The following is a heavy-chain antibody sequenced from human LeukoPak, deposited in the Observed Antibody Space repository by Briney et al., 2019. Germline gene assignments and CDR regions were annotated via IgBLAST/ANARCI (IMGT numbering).Heavy chain of an antibody. CDR2: IIPIFGTA. CDR1: GYTFTDYY. Sequence: SVKVSCKASGYTFTDYYMHWVRQAPGQGLKWMGGIIPIFGTANYAQKFQGRVTITADKSTSTAYMELSSLRSEDTAVYYCARHAYCSGGSCYTGGRNAFDIWGQGTMVTVSS. D-gene: IGHD2-15*01. CDR3: ARHAYCSGGSCYTGGRNAFDI. V-gene: IGHV1-69*06. J-gene: IGHJ3*02.